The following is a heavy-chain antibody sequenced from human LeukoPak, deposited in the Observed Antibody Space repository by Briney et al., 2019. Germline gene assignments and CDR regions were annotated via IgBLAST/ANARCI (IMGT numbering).Heavy chain of an antibody. Sequence: SETLSLTCAVSGGSISSSNWWSWVRQPPGKGLEWIGSIYHSGSTYYNPSLKSRVTISVDTSKNQFSLKLSSVTAADTAVYYCARDAGDPYYDFWSGYYGANFDYWGQGTLVTVSS. J-gene: IGHJ4*02. V-gene: IGHV4-4*02. CDR1: GGSISSSNW. CDR3: ARDAGDPYYDFWSGYYGANFDY. D-gene: IGHD3-3*01. CDR2: IYHSGST.